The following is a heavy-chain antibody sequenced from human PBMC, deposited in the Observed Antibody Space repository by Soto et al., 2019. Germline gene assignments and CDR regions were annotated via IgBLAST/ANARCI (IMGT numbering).Heavy chain of an antibody. CDR3: ARSYQGFFHVTGIYVYLDH. CDR2: VHPASGGT. CDR1: GYIFTDHH. J-gene: IGHJ4*02. Sequence: QVQLVQSGAEVKEAGASVRVSCKTSGYIFTDHHVHWLRQSPGQRLEWGGWVHPASGGTNVAQRLQDRVTMTADTSISTAYMELTRLRPDDTAIFYCARSYQGFFHVTGIYVYLDHWGQGTPVTVPS. V-gene: IGHV1-2*02. D-gene: IGHD2-8*02.